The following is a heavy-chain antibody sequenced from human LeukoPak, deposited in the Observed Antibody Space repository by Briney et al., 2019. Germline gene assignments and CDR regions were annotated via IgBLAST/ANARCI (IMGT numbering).Heavy chain of an antibody. V-gene: IGHV1-2*02. CDR3: ARGSYDFWSGYYGLRDEYNWFDP. D-gene: IGHD3-3*01. CDR2: INPNSGGT. J-gene: IGHJ5*02. Sequence: ASVKVSCKAFGYTFTDYDFIWVRQAPGQGLEWMGWINPNSGGTNYAQKFQGRVTMTRDTSISTAYMELSRLRSDDTAVYYCARGSYDFWSGYYGLRDEYNWFDPWGQGTLVTVSS. CDR1: GYTFTDYD.